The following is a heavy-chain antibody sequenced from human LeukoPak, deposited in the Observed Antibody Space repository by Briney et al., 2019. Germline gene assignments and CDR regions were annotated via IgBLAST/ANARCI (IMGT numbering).Heavy chain of an antibody. CDR1: GFTFSSHW. Sequence: SGGSLRLSCAAYGFTFSSHWMTWVRQAPGKGLEWVASLRQGGSEKYYVDSVKGRFIVSRDDAKNSLYLQMNSLSADDTAVYFCARGPHYGDRVDYLDSWGQGTKVTVSS. CDR3: ARGPHYGDRVDYLDS. CDR2: LRQGGSEK. D-gene: IGHD4-17*01. J-gene: IGHJ4*02. V-gene: IGHV3-7*01.